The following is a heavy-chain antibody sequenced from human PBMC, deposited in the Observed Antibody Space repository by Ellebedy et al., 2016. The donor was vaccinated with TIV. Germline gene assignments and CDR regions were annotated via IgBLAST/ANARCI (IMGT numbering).Heavy chain of an antibody. CDR1: GGTFSSYV. D-gene: IGHD5-12*01. CDR2: NIPIFGAA. CDR3: ARAEVGGYAWDY. J-gene: IGHJ4*02. V-gene: IGHV1-69*13. Sequence: AASVKVSCKASGGTFSSYVLSWVRQAPGQGVEGMGGNIPIFGAANYAQKFQGRVSITADDSTSTAYMELSGLRAEDTAVYFCARAEVGGYAWDYWGQGTLVTVSS.